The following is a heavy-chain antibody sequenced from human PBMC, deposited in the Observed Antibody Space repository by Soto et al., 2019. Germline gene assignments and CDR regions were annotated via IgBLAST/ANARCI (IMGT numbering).Heavy chain of an antibody. CDR3: ARQITNFGVVINDFNV. CDR2: IDPSDSHT. V-gene: IGHV5-10-1*01. Sequence: PGESLKISCKVSGYNFIKYWITWVRQMPGKGLEWVGRIDPSDSHTFYSPSFQGHVTISVDKSTDTAYLQWSSLEASDTAIYYCARQITNFGVVINDFNVWGQGTMVTVSS. J-gene: IGHJ3*01. CDR1: GYNFIKYW. D-gene: IGHD3-3*01.